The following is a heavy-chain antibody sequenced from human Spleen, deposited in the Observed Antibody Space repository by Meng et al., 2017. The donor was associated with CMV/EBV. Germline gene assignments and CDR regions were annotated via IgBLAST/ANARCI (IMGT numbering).Heavy chain of an antibody. CDR1: GFNFKTYW. CDR3: ASVHRGDYFDY. J-gene: IGHJ4*02. V-gene: IGHV3-7*01. D-gene: IGHD1-1*01. CDR2: IKEDGTEK. Sequence: GESLKISCAASGFNFKTYWMTWVRQAPGKGLEWVANIKEDGTEKNYVDSVKGRFTISRDNAKNSLYLQMNSLRAEDTAVYYCASVHRGDYFDYWGQGTLVTVSS.